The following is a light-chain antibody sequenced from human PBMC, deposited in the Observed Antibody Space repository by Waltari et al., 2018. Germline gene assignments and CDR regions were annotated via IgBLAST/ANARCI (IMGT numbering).Light chain of an antibody. J-gene: IGKJ2*01. V-gene: IGKV1-5*03. CDR1: QSISDW. Sequence: DIQMNQSPSTMSASVGGRVTITSQASQSISDWLAWYQQKPGKAPKPLIYKASNLENGVPSRFSGSGSGTEFTLTISSLQPDDFATYYCQQYNDYLYTFGQGTKLEIK. CDR2: KAS. CDR3: QQYNDYLYT.